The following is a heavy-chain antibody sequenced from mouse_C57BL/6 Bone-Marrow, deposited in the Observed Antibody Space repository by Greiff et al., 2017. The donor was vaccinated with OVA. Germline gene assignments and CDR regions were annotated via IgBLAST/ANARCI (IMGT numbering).Heavy chain of an antibody. Sequence: QVQLQQPGAELVKPGASVKMSCKASGYTFTSYWITWVKQRTGQGLEWIGEIYPRSGNTYYNEKFKGKATLTADKSSSTAYMELRSLTSEDSAVYFCARRGGISTVVAPDYWGQGTTLTVSS. J-gene: IGHJ2*01. CDR1: GYTFTSYW. D-gene: IGHD1-1*01. CDR2: IYPRSGNT. V-gene: IGHV1-81*01. CDR3: ARRGGISTVVAPDY.